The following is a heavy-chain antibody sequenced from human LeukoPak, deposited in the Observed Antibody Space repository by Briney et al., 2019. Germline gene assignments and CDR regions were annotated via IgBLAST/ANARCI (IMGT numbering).Heavy chain of an antibody. D-gene: IGHD3-22*01. CDR2: ITGTGGST. CDR3: AKDPTYYYDSSGYYGHFDY. CDR1: GFTFTSYA. Sequence: GGSLRLSCAASGFTFTSYAMSWVRQAPGKGLEWVSAITGTGGSTYYSASVKGRFTISRDNSKNTLYLQMNSLRAEDTAVYYCAKDPTYYYDSSGYYGHFDYWGQGTLVTVSS. J-gene: IGHJ4*02. V-gene: IGHV3-23*01.